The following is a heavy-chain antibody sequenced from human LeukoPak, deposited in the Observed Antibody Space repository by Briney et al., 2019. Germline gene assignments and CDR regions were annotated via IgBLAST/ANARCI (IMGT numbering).Heavy chain of an antibody. J-gene: IGHJ4*02. CDR2: IYVGDSDT. V-gene: IGHV5-51*01. Sequence: GESLKISCEGFGYNFTNKWIGWVRQMPGKGLGWMGIIYVGDSDTRYSPSFQGQVTISADKSISTAYLQWSSLKASDTAMYHCARALTSSSSVSGYWGQGTLVTVSS. D-gene: IGHD6-6*01. CDR1: GYNFTNKW. CDR3: ARALTSSSSVSGY.